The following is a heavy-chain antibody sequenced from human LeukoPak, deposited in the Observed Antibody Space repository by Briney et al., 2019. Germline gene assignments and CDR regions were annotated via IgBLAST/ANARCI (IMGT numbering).Heavy chain of an antibody. CDR3: ARQNPPSIAARPPS. V-gene: IGHV3-48*01. Sequence: GGSLRLSCAASGFTFSSYSMNWVRQAPGKGLEWVSYISSSSSTIYYADSVKGRFTISRDNAKNSLYLQMNSLRAEDTAVYYCARQNPPSIAARPPSWGQGTLVTVSS. CDR2: ISSSSSTI. CDR1: GFTFSSYS. J-gene: IGHJ5*02. D-gene: IGHD6-6*01.